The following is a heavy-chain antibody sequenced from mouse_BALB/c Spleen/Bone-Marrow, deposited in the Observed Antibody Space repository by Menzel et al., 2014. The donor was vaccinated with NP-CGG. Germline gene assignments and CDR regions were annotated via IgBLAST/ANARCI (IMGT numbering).Heavy chain of an antibody. V-gene: IGHV5-9-4*01. D-gene: IGHD3-1*01. CDR3: ARDSSGYFDY. J-gene: IGHJ2*01. Sequence: EVLRVEFGGGLVKPGRSLKLFCAASGFTFSYYAMSWVRQSPEKSLEWVAEISSGGSYTYYSDTVTGRFIISRDNARNTLYLEMSSLRSEDTPMYYCARDSSGYFDYWGQGTALTVSS. CDR2: ISSGGSYT. CDR1: GFTFSYYA.